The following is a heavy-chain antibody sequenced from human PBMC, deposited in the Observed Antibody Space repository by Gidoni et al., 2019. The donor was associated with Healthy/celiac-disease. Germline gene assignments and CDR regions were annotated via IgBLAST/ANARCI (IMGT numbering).Heavy chain of an antibody. CDR1: GGSISRGSYY. CDR2: IYTSGST. V-gene: IGHV4-61*02. Sequence: QVQLQESGPGLVKPSQTLSLTCPVSGGSISRGSYYWSWIRQPAGKGLEWIGRIYTSGSTNYNPSLKSRVTISVDTSKNQFSLKLSSVTAADTAVYYCAGRDYGDDYWGQGTLVTVSS. CDR3: AGRDYGDDY. D-gene: IGHD4-17*01. J-gene: IGHJ4*02.